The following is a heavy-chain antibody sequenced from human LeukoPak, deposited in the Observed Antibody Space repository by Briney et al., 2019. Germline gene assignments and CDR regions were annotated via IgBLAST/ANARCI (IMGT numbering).Heavy chain of an antibody. Sequence: GGSLRLSCAASGFIFSSFGMSWVRQAPGKGLEWVSGISASGNSTYYADSVKGRSSISRDNSKNTLYLQMNSLRAEDTAVYYCAKDLPKITIFGALQHWGEGTQVTVSS. J-gene: IGHJ1*01. CDR1: GFIFSSFG. V-gene: IGHV3-23*01. D-gene: IGHD3-3*01. CDR2: ISASGNST. CDR3: AKDLPKITIFGALQH.